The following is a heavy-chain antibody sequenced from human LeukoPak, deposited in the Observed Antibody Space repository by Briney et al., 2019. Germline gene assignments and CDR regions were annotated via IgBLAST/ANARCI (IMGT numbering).Heavy chain of an antibody. J-gene: IGHJ4*02. CDR2: ISGSGGST. CDR1: GFTFSSYA. D-gene: IGHD6-19*01. CDR3: VKTFNPGIAVAVPAGNFDY. V-gene: IGHV3-23*01. Sequence: GGSLRLSCAASGFTFSSYAMSWVRQAPGKGLEWVSAISGSGGSTYYADSVKGRFTISRDNSKNTLYLQMNSLRAEDTAVYYCVKTFNPGIAVAVPAGNFDYWGQGTLVTVSS.